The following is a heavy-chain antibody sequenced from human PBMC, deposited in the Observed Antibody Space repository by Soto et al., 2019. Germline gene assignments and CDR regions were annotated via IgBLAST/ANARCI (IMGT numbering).Heavy chain of an antibody. V-gene: IGHV3-48*01. J-gene: IGHJ5*02. CDR2: ISSSSSTI. D-gene: IGHD3-10*01. CDR3: ATPSPLWFGELFA. CDR1: GFTFSSYS. Sequence: PGGSLRLSCAASGFTFSSYSMNWVRQAPGKGLEWVSYISSSSSTIYYADSVKGRFTISRDNAKNSLYLQMNSLRAEDTAVYYCATPSPLWFGELFAWGQGTLVTVSS.